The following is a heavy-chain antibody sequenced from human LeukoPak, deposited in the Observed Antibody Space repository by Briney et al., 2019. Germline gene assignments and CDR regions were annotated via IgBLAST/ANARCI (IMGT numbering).Heavy chain of an antibody. V-gene: IGHV1-18*01. D-gene: IGHD6-13*01. CDR1: GYTFTSYG. CDR2: ISAYNGNT. Sequence: ASVKVSCKASGYTFTSYGISWVRQAPGQGLEWLGWISAYNGNTNYAQKLQGRVTMTTDTSTSTAYMELRSLRSDDTAVYYCARDVGSSWYSEFDYWGQGTLVTVSS. J-gene: IGHJ4*02. CDR3: ARDVGSSWYSEFDY.